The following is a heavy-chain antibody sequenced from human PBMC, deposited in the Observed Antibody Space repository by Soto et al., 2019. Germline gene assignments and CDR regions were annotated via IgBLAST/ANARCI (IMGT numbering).Heavy chain of an antibody. CDR3: ASGGSSNWFDP. CDR2: IFYTGNT. CDR1: GGSISSSSYY. J-gene: IGHJ5*02. V-gene: IGHV4-39*07. Sequence: SETLSLTCAVYGGSISSSSYYWGWIRQPPGKGLEWIGYIFYTGNTYYSPSLKSRVIMSVDTSTNQFSLKVTSVTAADTAVYYCASGGSSNWFDPWGQGTLVTVSS. D-gene: IGHD1-26*01.